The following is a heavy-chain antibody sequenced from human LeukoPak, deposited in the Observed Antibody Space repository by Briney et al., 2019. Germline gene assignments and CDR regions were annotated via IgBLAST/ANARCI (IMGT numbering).Heavy chain of an antibody. V-gene: IGHV3-30*18. CDR2: ISYDGSNK. J-gene: IGHJ4*02. CDR3: AKDRYSSGWRPDY. CDR1: GFTFSSYG. Sequence: PGGSLRLSCAASGFTFSSYGMHWVRQAPGKGLEWVAVISYDGSNKYYADSVKGRFTISRDNSKNTLYLQMNSLRAEDTAVYYCAKDRYSSGWRPDYWGQGTLVTVSS. D-gene: IGHD6-19*01.